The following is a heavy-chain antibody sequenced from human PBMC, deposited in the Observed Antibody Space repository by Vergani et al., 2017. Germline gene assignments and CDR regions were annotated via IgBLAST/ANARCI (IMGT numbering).Heavy chain of an antibody. V-gene: IGHV3-15*01. Sequence: EVQLVESGGGLVKPGGSLRVSCAASGFTFSLGWMSWVRQAPGKGLEWVGRVKSKSDGGIIDYAAPVKGRFTISRDDSRNMLYLQMNSLIAEDTAVYFCAAGVWFGDGDIWGRGTMVTVSS. CDR3: AAGVWFGDGDI. J-gene: IGHJ3*02. CDR1: GFTFSLGW. D-gene: IGHD3-10*01. CDR2: VKSKSDGGII.